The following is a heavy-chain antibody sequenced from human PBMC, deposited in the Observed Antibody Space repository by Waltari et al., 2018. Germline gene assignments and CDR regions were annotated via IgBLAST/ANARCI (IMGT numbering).Heavy chain of an antibody. J-gene: IGHJ5*02. Sequence: QVQLVESGGGVVQPGRSLRLSCAASGFTFSSYGMHWVRQAPGKGLEWVAVIWYDGSNKYYADSVKGRFTISRDNSKNTLYLQMNSLGAEDTAVYYCARGSSSWQPGGDWFDPWGQGTLVTVSS. CDR3: ARGSSSWQPGGDWFDP. CDR1: GFTFSSYG. CDR2: IWYDGSNK. V-gene: IGHV3-33*01. D-gene: IGHD6-13*01.